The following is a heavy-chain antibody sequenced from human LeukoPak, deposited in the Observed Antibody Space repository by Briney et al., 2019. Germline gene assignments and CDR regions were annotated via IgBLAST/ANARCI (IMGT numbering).Heavy chain of an antibody. CDR1: GFTFDVYG. CDR3: ARDVNHDRFRGFYFDH. D-gene: IGHD3-10*01. V-gene: IGHV3-30*03. J-gene: IGHJ4*02. Sequence: GGSLRLSCAASGFTFDVYGMSWVRQAPGKGLEWVAVISDDGGITYYADSVKGRFTISRDNSKNTLYLQMNSLRPEDTAVYYCARDVNHDRFRGFYFDHWGQGTLVTVSS. CDR2: ISDDGGIT.